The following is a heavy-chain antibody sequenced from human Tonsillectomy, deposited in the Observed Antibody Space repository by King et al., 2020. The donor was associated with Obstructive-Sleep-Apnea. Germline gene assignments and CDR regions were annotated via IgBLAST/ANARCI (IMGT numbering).Heavy chain of an antibody. J-gene: IGHJ4*02. CDR3: AGELDSGSYYPGSYFDY. D-gene: IGHD1-26*01. CDR2: IYYSGSN. Sequence: QLQESGPGLVKPSQTLSLTCTVSGGSISSGGYYWSWIRQHPGKCLEWIGYIYYSGSNYYNQSLKSRVTISVDTSKNQFSLKLSSVTSADTAGYYCAGELDSGSYYPGSYFDYWGQGTLVTVSS. V-gene: IGHV4-31*03. CDR1: GGSISSGGYY.